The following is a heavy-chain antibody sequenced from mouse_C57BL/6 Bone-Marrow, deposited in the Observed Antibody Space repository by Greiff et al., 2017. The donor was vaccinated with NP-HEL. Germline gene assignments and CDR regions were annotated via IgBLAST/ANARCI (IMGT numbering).Heavy chain of an antibody. V-gene: IGHV1-50*01. Sequence: QVQLQQPGAELVKPGASVKLSCKASGYTFTSYWMQWVKQRPGQGLEWIGEIDPSDSYTNYNQKFKGKATLTVDTSSSTAYMQLSSLTSYDSAVFYCARWGDYAAMDYWGQGTSVTVSS. CDR1: GYTFTSYW. J-gene: IGHJ4*01. CDR3: ARWGDYAAMDY. CDR2: IDPSDSYT.